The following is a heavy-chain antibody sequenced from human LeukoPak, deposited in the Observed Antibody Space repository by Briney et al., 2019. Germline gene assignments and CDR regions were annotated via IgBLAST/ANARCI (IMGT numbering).Heavy chain of an antibody. V-gene: IGHV3-30-3*01. CDR1: GFTFSSYA. J-gene: IGHJ6*02. CDR2: ISYDGSNK. CDR3: ARDPGRYYGMDV. Sequence: GGSLRLSCAASGFTFSSYAMHWVRQAPGKGLEWVAVISYDGSNKYYADSVKGRFTISRDNSKNTLYLQMYSLRGEDTAVYYCARDPGRYYGMDVWGQGTTVTVSS.